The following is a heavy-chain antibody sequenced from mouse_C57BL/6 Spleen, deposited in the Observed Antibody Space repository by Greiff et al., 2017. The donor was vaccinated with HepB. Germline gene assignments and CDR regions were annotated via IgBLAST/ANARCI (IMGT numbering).Heavy chain of an antibody. D-gene: IGHD1-1*02. J-gene: IGHJ3*01. CDR2: IDPENGDT. Sequence: EVQLQQSGAELVRPGASVKLSCTASGFNIKDDYMHWVKQRPEQGLEWIGWIDPENGDTEYASKFQGKATITADTSSNTAYLQLSSLTSEDTAVYYCTTSGGRGGAWFAYWGQGTLVTVSA. CDR1: GFNIKDDY. V-gene: IGHV14-4*01. CDR3: TTSGGRGGAWFAY.